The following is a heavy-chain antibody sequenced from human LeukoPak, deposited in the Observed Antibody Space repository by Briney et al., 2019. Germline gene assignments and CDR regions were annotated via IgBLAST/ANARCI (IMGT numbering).Heavy chain of an antibody. J-gene: IGHJ6*03. CDR3: AKDRGHCTNGVCHNYYYMDV. Sequence: GGSLRLSCAASGFAFSSYAMRWVRQAPGKGLEWVSSISGSGDRRDSADSVKGRFSISRDNSKNTLYLEMYRLRAEDTAVYYCAKDRGHCTNGVCHNYYYMDVWGKGTTVTVSS. CDR1: GFAFSSYA. CDR2: ISGSGDRR. D-gene: IGHD2-8*01. V-gene: IGHV3-23*01.